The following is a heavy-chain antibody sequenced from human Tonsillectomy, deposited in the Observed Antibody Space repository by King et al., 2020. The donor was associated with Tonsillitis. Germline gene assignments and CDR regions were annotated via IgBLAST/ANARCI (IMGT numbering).Heavy chain of an antibody. CDR3: AKGRDFWSGYYTDWFDT. CDR1: GFSFSSYG. J-gene: IGHJ5*02. CDR2: ISYDGSSE. Sequence: QVQLVESGGGVVQPGRSLRLSCAAAGFSFSSYGMHWVRQAPGKGLEWVAVISYDGSSEYYADSVKGRFTISRDNSKNALYLQMNSLRAEDTAVYYCAKGRDFWSGYYTDWFDTWGQGTLVTVSS. V-gene: IGHV3-30*18. D-gene: IGHD3-3*01.